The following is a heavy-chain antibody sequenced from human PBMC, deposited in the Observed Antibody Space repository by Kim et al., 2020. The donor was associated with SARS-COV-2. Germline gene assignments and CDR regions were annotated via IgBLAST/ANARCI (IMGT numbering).Heavy chain of an antibody. Sequence: GGSLRLSCAASGFTFSSYGMHWVRQAPGKGLEWVALMWYDGTNKYYVDSVKGRFTISRDNSKNTLYLQMNSLRAEDTAVYYCAKDSASKWFGDSFPYSGMHVWGQGTTVTFSS. J-gene: IGHJ6*02. CDR1: GFTFSSYG. V-gene: IGHV3-33*06. CDR2: MWYDGTNK. CDR3: AKDSASKWFGDSFPYSGMHV. D-gene: IGHD3-10*01.